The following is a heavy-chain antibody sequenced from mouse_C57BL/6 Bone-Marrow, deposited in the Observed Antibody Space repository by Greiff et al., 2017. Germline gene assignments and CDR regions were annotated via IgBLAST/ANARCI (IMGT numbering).Heavy chain of an antibody. CDR3: ARDGGAY. D-gene: IGHD1-1*02. CDR1: GYTFTSYA. J-gene: IGHJ3*01. Sequence: VKLQESGPELVKPGASVKLSCKASGYTFTSYAINWVKQRPGQGLEWIGWIYPRDGSTKYSEKFKGKATLTVDTSSSTAYMELHSLTSEDSAVYFCARDGGAYWGQGTLVTVSA. CDR2: IYPRDGST. V-gene: IGHV1-85*01.